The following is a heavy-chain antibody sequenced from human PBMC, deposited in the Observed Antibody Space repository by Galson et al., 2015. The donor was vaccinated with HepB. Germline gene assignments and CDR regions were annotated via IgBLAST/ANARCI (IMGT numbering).Heavy chain of an antibody. D-gene: IGHD6-6*01. CDR2: ISYDGTNK. J-gene: IGHJ6*02. CDR3: ARVPHSSSLLGYYHYGMDV. Sequence: SLRLSCAASGFTFSSYALHWVRQAPGKGLEWVAVISYDGTNKHYAESVKGRFTISRDNSKNTLYLQMNGPRGEDTAVYYCARVPHSSSLLGYYHYGMDVWGRGTTVTVSS. V-gene: IGHV3-30-3*01. CDR1: GFTFSSYA.